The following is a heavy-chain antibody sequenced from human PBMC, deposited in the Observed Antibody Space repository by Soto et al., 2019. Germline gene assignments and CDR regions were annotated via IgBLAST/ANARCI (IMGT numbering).Heavy chain of an antibody. CDR1: GGSISSSNW. J-gene: IGHJ5*02. D-gene: IGHD3-3*01. CDR3: ARNPRRITIFGVVTTNWFDP. CDR2: IYHSGST. Sequence: SETLSLTCAVSGGSISSSNWWSWVHQPPGKGLEWIGEIYHSGSTNYNPSLKSRVTISVDKSKNQFSLKLSSVTAADTAVYYCARNPRRITIFGVVTTNWFDPWGQGTLVTVSS. V-gene: IGHV4-4*02.